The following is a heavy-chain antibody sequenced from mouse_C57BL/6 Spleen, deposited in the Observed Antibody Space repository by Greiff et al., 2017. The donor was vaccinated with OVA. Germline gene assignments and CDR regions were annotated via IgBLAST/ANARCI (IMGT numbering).Heavy chain of an antibody. J-gene: IGHJ2*01. V-gene: IGHV1-61*01. Sequence: VKLQQPGAELVRPGSSVKLSCKASGYTFTSYWMDWVKQRPGQGLEWIGNIYPSDSETHYNQKFKDKATLTVDKSSSTAYMQLSSLTSEDSAVYYCARDKYYFDYWGQGTTLTVSS. CDR2: IYPSDSET. CDR3: ARDKYYFDY. CDR1: GYTFTSYW.